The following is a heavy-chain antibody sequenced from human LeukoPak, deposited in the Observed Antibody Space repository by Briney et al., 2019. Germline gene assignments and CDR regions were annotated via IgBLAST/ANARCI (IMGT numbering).Heavy chain of an antibody. J-gene: IGHJ4*02. CDR1: GGSFSSATYY. V-gene: IGHV4-61*10. Sequence: PSETLSLTCTVSGGSFSSATYYWSWIRQPAGKGLEWIGYIYYSGSTNYNPSLKSRVTISVDTSKNQFSLKLTSVTAADTAVYYCAREVVAAAGTVDYWGQGTLVTVSS. D-gene: IGHD6-13*01. CDR3: AREVVAAAGTVDY. CDR2: IYYSGST.